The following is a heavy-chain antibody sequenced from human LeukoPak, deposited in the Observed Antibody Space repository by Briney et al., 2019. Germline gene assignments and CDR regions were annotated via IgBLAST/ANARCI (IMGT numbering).Heavy chain of an antibody. CDR2: INHSGYT. Sequence: PSETLSLTCAVYGGSFSGYYWNWIRQPPGRGLEWIGEINHSGYTNYNPSLKSRVTISVDTSKNQFSLKVSSVTAADTAVYYCAKGDRGGWLDFDSWGQGTLATVSS. CDR3: AKGDRGGWLDFDS. D-gene: IGHD3-22*01. J-gene: IGHJ4*02. CDR1: GGSFSGYY. V-gene: IGHV4-34*01.